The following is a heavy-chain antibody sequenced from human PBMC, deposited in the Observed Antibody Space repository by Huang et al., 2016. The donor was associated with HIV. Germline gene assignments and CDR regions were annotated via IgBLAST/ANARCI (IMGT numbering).Heavy chain of an antibody. CDR3: ARQWTILEWLLGLDV. Sequence: QMQLQQRGAGLLKPSETLSLTCGVSGGSFTGNYLTWIRQAPGKGLEWMGEFNDSGATNQNPSLNGRVTIALDKSNRELSLNLRSVTAADTAVYYCARQWTILEWLLGLDVWGQGTTVIVSS. J-gene: IGHJ6*02. CDR2: FNDSGAT. CDR1: GGSFTGNY. V-gene: IGHV4-34*02. D-gene: IGHD3-3*01.